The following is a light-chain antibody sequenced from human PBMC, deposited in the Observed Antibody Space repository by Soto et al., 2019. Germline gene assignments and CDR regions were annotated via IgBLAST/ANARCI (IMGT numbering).Light chain of an antibody. Sequence: DIQMTQSPSSLSASVGDRVTITCRASQSISSYLNWYQQKPGKAPKLLIYAASSLQSGVPSRFSSSGSGTDFTLTISSLQLEDFATYYCQQSYSTPPTFGQGTKLEIK. CDR2: AAS. V-gene: IGKV1-39*01. CDR3: QQSYSTPPT. J-gene: IGKJ2*01. CDR1: QSISSY.